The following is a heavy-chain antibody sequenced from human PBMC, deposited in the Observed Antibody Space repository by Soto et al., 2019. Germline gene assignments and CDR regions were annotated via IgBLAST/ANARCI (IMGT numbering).Heavy chain of an antibody. D-gene: IGHD3-10*01. CDR2: FDPEDGET. J-gene: IGHJ4*02. V-gene: IGHV1-24*01. CDR3: ATGGPAGDFDY. Sequence: ASVKVSCKVAGYTLKELSMHWVRQGPGKGLEWMGGFDPEDGETVYAQKFQGRVTMTEDTSTDTANMELSSLTSEDTAVYYCATGGPAGDFDYWGQGTLVTVSS. CDR1: GYTLKELS.